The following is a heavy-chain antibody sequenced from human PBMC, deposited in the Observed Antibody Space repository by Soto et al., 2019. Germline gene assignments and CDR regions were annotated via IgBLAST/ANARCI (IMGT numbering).Heavy chain of an antibody. V-gene: IGHV3-23*01. CDR1: GFTFSSYA. Sequence: GGSLRLSCAASGFTFSSYAMSWVRQAPGKGLEWVSGISDSGGSTYYADSVKGRFTISRDNSKNTLYLQMNSLRAEDTAVDYCAKGTYYYGSAPYYFDYWGQGTLVTVSS. J-gene: IGHJ4*02. D-gene: IGHD3-10*01. CDR3: AKGTYYYGSAPYYFDY. CDR2: ISDSGGST.